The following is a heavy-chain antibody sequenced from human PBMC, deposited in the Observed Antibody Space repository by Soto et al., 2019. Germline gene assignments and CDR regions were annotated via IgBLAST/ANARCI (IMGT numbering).Heavy chain of an antibody. J-gene: IGHJ3*02. CDR1: GGCISRYD. CDR3: ARAKGGVAGLLDAFDI. D-gene: IGHD6-19*01. CDR2: IYYSGST. Sequence: PXAILSLTSTVCGGCISRYDWSWIRQPPGKGLEWIGYIYYSGSTNYNPSLKSRVTISVDTSKNQFSLKLSSVTAADTAVYYCARAKGGVAGLLDAFDIWGQGTMVTVTS. V-gene: IGHV4-59*01.